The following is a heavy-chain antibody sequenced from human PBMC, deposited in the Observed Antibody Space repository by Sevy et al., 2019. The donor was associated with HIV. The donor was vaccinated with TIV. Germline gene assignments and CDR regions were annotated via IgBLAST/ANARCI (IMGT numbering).Heavy chain of an antibody. V-gene: IGHV4-4*07. CDR3: ARIRRFVDFWSGYAFDI. J-gene: IGHJ3*02. Sequence: SETLSLTCTVSGGSISSYYWSWIRQPAGKGLEWIGRIYTSGSTNYNPSLKSRVTMSVDTSKNQFSLKLSSVTAADTAVYYCARIRRFVDFWSGYAFDIWGQGTMVTVSS. CDR2: IYTSGST. D-gene: IGHD3-3*01. CDR1: GGSISSYY.